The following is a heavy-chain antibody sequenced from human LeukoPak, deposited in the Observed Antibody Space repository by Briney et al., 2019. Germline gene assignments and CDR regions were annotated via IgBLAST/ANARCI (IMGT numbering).Heavy chain of an antibody. V-gene: IGHV3-7*01. CDR3: ARDATYKLDN. Sequence: GGSLRLSCAASGFTLSSYWMSWVRQAPGKGLEWVANIKQDGSEKYYVESVKGRFTISRDNAKNSLYLQINSLRAEDTAVYYCARDATYKLDNWGQGTLVTVSS. CDR1: GFTLSSYW. D-gene: IGHD1-1*01. CDR2: IKQDGSEK. J-gene: IGHJ4*02.